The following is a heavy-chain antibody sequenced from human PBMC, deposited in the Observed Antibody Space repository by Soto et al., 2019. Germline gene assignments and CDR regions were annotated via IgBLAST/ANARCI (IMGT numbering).Heavy chain of an antibody. D-gene: IGHD3-3*01. CDR1: GGSISSGGYY. CDR3: ARGAIFGVVITPYWFDP. Sequence: QVQLQESGPGLVKPSQTLSLTCTVSGGSISSGGYYWSWIRQHPGKGPEWIGYIYYSGSTYYNPSLKSRVTISVDTSKNQFSLKLSSVTAADTAVYYCARGAIFGVVITPYWFDPWGQGTLVTVSS. V-gene: IGHV4-31*03. J-gene: IGHJ5*02. CDR2: IYYSGST.